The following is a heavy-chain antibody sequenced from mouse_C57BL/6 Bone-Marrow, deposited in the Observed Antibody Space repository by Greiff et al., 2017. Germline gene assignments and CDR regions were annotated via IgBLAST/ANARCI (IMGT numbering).Heavy chain of an antibody. CDR2: IYPRSGNT. J-gene: IGHJ1*03. CDR3: AGLLRFYWYFDV. CDR1: GYTFTSYG. D-gene: IGHD2-3*01. Sequence: QVQLQQSGAELARPGASVELSCKASGYTFTSYGISWVKQRTGQGLEWIGEIYPRSGNTYYNEKFKGKATLTADKSSSTAYMELRSLTSEDSAVYFCAGLLRFYWYFDVWGTGTTVTVSS. V-gene: IGHV1-81*01.